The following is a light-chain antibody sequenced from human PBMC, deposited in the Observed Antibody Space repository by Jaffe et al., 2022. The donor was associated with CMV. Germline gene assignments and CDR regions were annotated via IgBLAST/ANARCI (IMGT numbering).Light chain of an antibody. V-gene: IGLV3-1*01. CDR1: KLGDKY. Sequence: SYDLTQPPSVSVSPGQTASITCSGSKLGDKYASWYQQKPGQSPVLVIYQDTKRPSGIPERFSGSNSGNTATLTISGTQAMDETDYYCQTWDGSTVVFGGGTKLTVL. J-gene: IGLJ3*02. CDR2: QDT. CDR3: QTWDGSTVV.